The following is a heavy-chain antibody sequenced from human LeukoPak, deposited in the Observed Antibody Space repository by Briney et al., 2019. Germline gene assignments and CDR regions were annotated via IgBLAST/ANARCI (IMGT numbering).Heavy chain of an antibody. CDR1: GFTFSSYG. J-gene: IGHJ3*02. V-gene: IGHV3-33*01. CDR2: IWYDGSNK. Sequence: GGSLRLSCAASGFTFSSYGMHWVRQAPGKGLEWVAVIWYDGSNKYYADSVKGRFTISRDNSKNTLYLQMNSLRAEDTAVYYCARDLTDMIVVVTNAFDIWGQGTMVTVSS. D-gene: IGHD3-22*01. CDR3: ARDLTDMIVVVTNAFDI.